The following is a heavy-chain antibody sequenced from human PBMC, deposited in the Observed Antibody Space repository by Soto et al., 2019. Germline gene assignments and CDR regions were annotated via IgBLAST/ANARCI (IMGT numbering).Heavy chain of an antibody. CDR1: GYTFTSYD. CDR2: MNPNSGNT. J-gene: IGHJ6*03. D-gene: IGHD6-13*01. V-gene: IGHV1-8*01. CDR3: ARINFSKQLLVVRDYYYYLAV. Sequence: GASVKVSCKASGYTFTSYDINWVRQATGQGLEWMGWMNPNSGNTGYAQKFQGRVTMTRNTSISTAYMELSSLRSEDTAVYYCARINFSKQLLVVRDYYYYLAVWGQGTTVTVSS.